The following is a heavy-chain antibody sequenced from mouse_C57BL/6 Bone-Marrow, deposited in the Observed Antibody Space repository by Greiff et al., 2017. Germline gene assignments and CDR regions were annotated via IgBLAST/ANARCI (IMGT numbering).Heavy chain of an antibody. D-gene: IGHD1-1*01. CDR1: GFNIKDDY. CDR2: IDPENGDT. Sequence: VQLQQSGAELVRPGASVKLSCTASGFNIKDDYMHWVKQRPEQGLAWIGWIDPENGDTEYASKFQGKATITADPSSNTAYLQLSSLTSEDTAVYYCTSYGSSYEAMDYWGQGTSVTVSS. J-gene: IGHJ4*01. V-gene: IGHV14-4*01. CDR3: TSYGSSYEAMDY.